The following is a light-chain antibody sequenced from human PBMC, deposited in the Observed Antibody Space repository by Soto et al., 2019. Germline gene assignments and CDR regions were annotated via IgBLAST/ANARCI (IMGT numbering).Light chain of an antibody. V-gene: IGKV3-20*01. CDR1: QSVSSSY. J-gene: IGKJ4*01. Sequence: EIVLTQSPGTLSLSPGERATLSCRASQSVSSSYLAWYQQKPGQAPRLLIYGASSRATGIPDRFSGSGSGTDFTLTISILEPEDFALYYCQQYGSSLALTFGGGTKVEIK. CDR3: QQYGSSLALT. CDR2: GAS.